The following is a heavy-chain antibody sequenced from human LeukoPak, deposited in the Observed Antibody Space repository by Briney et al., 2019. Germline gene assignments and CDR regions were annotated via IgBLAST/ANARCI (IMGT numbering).Heavy chain of an antibody. D-gene: IGHD3-9*01. CDR3: ARAYYDILTGYPPDAFDI. V-gene: IGHV4-38-2*01. CDR1: GYSISSGYY. Sequence: PSETLSLTCGVSGYSISSGYYWGWIRQPPGKRLEWIGSIYHSGHTYRNPSLKSRVTMSVDTSKNQFSLKLTSGIAADTAVYYCARAYYDILTGYPPDAFDIWGQGTMVTVSS. J-gene: IGHJ3*02. CDR2: IYHSGHT.